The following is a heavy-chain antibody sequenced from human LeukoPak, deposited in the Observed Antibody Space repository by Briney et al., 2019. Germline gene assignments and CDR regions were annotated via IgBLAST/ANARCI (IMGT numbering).Heavy chain of an antibody. CDR2: IIPIFGTA. CDR3: ARAGGGSYHYYYYYYMDV. V-gene: IGHV1-69*13. CDR1: GGTFSSYA. J-gene: IGHJ6*03. D-gene: IGHD2-15*01. Sequence: SVKVSCKASGGTFSSYAISWVRQAPGQGLEWMGGIIPIFGTANYAQKFQGRVTITADESTSTAYMELSGLRSEDTAVYYCARAGGGSYHYYYYYYMDVWGKGTTVTVSS.